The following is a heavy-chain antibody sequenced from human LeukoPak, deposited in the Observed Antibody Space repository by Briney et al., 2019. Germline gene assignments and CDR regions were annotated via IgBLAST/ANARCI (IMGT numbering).Heavy chain of an antibody. CDR1: GFTFSSYS. J-gene: IGHJ6*04. V-gene: IGHV3-48*01. Sequence: GGSLRLSCAASGFTFSSYSMNWVRQAPGKGLEWVSYISSSSSTIYHADSVKGRFTISRDNAKNSLYLQMNSLRAEDTAVYYCARDPYGSGIMDVWGKGTTVTVSS. CDR2: ISSSSSTI. D-gene: IGHD3-10*01. CDR3: ARDPYGSGIMDV.